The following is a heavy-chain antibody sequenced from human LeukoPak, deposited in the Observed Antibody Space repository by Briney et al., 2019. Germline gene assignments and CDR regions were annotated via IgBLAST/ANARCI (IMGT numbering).Heavy chain of an antibody. Sequence: SHTLSLTCTVPGGSISSGDYYWSWIRQPPGKGLEWIWHIYYSGGTYYNPSLKSRVTISVGQSKNQFSLKLTSVTAPDTSVYYWARPDISGAKDYWGQGTLVTVSS. CDR3: ARPDISGAKDY. V-gene: IGHV4-30-4*01. CDR2: IYYSGGT. J-gene: IGHJ4*02. D-gene: IGHD2-15*01. CDR1: GGSISSGDYY.